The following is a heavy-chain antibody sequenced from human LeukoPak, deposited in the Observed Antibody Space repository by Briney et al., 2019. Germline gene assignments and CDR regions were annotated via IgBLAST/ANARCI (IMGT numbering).Heavy chain of an antibody. J-gene: IGHJ2*01. Sequence: SETLSLTCTVSGGSISSYYWGWIRQPAGKRLEWIGRFYTSGTTNYNPSLKSRVTMSVDTSKNQFSLKLSSVTAADTAVYYCARGGTVTTGWYFDLWGRGTLVTVSS. CDR3: ARGGTVTTGWYFDL. D-gene: IGHD4-17*01. CDR1: GGSISSYY. CDR2: FYTSGTT. V-gene: IGHV4-4*07.